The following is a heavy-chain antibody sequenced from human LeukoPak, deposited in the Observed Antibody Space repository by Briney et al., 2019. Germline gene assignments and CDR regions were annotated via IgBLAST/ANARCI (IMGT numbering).Heavy chain of an antibody. D-gene: IGHD3-10*01. CDR1: GFTFNSYA. J-gene: IGHJ4*02. V-gene: IGHV3-30-3*01. CDR2: ISYDGSNK. CDR3: ARAAYGSGSSPADY. Sequence: GGSLRLSCAGSGFTFNSYAMHWVRQAPGKGLEWVAVISYDGSNKYYADSVKGRFTISRDNSKNTLYLQMNSLRAEDTAVYYCARAAYGSGSSPADYWGQGTLVTVSS.